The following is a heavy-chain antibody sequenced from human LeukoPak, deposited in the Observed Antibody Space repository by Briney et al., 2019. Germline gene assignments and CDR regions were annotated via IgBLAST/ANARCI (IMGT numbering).Heavy chain of an antibody. Sequence: SETLSLTCTVSGGSISSYYWSWIRQPPGKGLEWIGYIYYSGTTNYNPSLKSRVTISVDTSKNQFSLKLSSVTAADTAVYYCARGFYDSSGYYYSPHKYYFDYWGQGTLVTVSS. J-gene: IGHJ4*02. V-gene: IGHV4-59*12. D-gene: IGHD3-22*01. CDR2: IYYSGTT. CDR1: GGSISSYY. CDR3: ARGFYDSSGYYYSPHKYYFDY.